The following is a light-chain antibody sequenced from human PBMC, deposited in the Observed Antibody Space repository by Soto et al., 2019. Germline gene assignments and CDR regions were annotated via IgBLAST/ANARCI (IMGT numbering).Light chain of an antibody. Sequence: QSVLTQTPSASGTPGQSVTISCSGSNSNIGRNSVYWYQQVPGTAPKLLMYRNDVRPSGVPDRFNASKCGTSASLAISGLRSEDVAGYYCAVWDHSLNGVAFGGGTKLTVL. J-gene: IGLJ2*01. CDR3: AVWDHSLNGVA. CDR1: NSNIGRNS. V-gene: IGLV1-47*01. CDR2: RND.